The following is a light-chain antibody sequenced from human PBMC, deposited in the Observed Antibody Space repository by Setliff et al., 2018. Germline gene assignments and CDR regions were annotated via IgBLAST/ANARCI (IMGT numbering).Light chain of an antibody. CDR2: AVS. CDR3: NAYSADTIYV. Sequence: QSALAQPASVSGSPGQSITISCSGTGRDVGSYDLVSWYQQHPGKAPKLIIYAVSDRPSGVSHRFSGSKSGNTAYLTISGLRTEDEADYYCNAYSADTIYVFGSGTKVTVL. CDR1: GRDVGSYDL. V-gene: IGLV2-14*03. J-gene: IGLJ1*01.